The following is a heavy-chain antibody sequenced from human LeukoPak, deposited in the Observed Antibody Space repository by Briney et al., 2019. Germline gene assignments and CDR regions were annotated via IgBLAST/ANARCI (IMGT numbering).Heavy chain of an antibody. V-gene: IGHV3-23*01. J-gene: IGHJ3*02. Sequence: GGSLRLSCAASGFTFSNFAMSWVRQAPGKGLAWVSAISGTGGNTFYTDSVTGRFTISRDNSKNTLYVQMNSLRAEDTAVYYCAKTGGYYDTSDLYRPDVFDIWGQGTVVTVSS. CDR1: GFTFSNFA. D-gene: IGHD3-22*01. CDR3: AKTGGYYDTSDLYRPDVFDI. CDR2: ISGTGGNT.